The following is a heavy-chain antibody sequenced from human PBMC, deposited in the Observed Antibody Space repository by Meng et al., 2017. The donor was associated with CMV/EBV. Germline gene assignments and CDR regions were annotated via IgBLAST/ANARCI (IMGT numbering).Heavy chain of an antibody. D-gene: IGHD1-14*01. V-gene: IGHV4-30-4*08. J-gene: IGHJ4*02. Sequence: QVQLQASGPGLVKPSTTLSLTCNVSGGSIRMGDYYWSWIRQPPGKGLEWIGYIYYSGSTYYNPSLKSRVTISVDTSKNQFSLKLSSVTAADTAVYYCARVTSRVAGAFDYWGQGTLVTVSS. CDR3: ARVTSRVAGAFDY. CDR1: GGSIRMGDYY. CDR2: IYYSGST.